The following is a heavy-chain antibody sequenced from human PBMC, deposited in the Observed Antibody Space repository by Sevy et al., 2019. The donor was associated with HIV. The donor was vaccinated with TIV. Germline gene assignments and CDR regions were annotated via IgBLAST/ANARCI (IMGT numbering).Heavy chain of an antibody. CDR1: GFSFISYV. CDR2: ISSSGGST. V-gene: IGHV3-23*01. J-gene: IGHJ1*01. Sequence: GGSLRLSCAASGFSFISYVMTWVRQAPGKGLEWVSTISSSGGSTYYADALKGRFTISRDNSKKTVFLEMNSLRAEDTAIYYCAKEDLEGCQHWGQGTLVTVSS. D-gene: IGHD1-1*01. CDR3: AKEDLEGCQH.